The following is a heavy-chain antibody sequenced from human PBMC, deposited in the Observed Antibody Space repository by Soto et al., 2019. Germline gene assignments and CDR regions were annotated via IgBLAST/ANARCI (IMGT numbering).Heavy chain of an antibody. Sequence: QVQLVESGGGVVQPGRSLRLSCAASGFTFSSYGMHWVRQAPGKGLEWVAVIWYDGSNKYYADSVKGRFTISRDNSKNTLYLQMNSLSAEDTAVYYCASWRLQRFDPWGQGTLVTVSS. D-gene: IGHD4-4*01. CDR2: IWYDGSNK. CDR1: GFTFSSYG. V-gene: IGHV3-33*01. CDR3: ASWRLQRFDP. J-gene: IGHJ5*02.